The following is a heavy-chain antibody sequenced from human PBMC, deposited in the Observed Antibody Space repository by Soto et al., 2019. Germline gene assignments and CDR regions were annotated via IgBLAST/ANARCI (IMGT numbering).Heavy chain of an antibody. CDR1: GYTFTSYD. CDR2: MNPNSGNT. D-gene: IGHD3-22*01. J-gene: IGHJ4*02. Sequence: QVQLVQSGAEVKKPGASVKVSCKASGYTFTSYDINWVRQATGQGLEWMGWMNPNSGNTGYAQKFQGRVTITADKSTSTAYMELSSLRSEDTAVYYCVLGTSSGPHTDWGQGTLVTVSS. CDR3: VLGTSSGPHTD. V-gene: IGHV1-8*01.